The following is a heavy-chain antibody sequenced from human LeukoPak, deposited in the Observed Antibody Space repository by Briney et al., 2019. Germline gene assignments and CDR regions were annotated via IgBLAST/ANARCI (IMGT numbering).Heavy chain of an antibody. CDR2: IYYSGST. D-gene: IGHD3-22*01. CDR1: GGSISSSSYY. CDR3: ARHVCCDSSGQFDY. Sequence: PSETLSLTCTVSGGSISSSSYYWGWIRQPPGKGLEWIGSIYYSGSTFSNPSLKSRVIISVDTSKNQFSLKLRSVTAADTAVYYCARHVCCDSSGQFDYWGQGTVVAVSS. J-gene: IGHJ4*02. V-gene: IGHV4-39*01.